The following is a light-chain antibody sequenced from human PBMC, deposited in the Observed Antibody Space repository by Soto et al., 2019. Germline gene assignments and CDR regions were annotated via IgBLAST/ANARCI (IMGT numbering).Light chain of an antibody. CDR2: EGS. CDR3: CSFARSSTSYV. J-gene: IGLJ1*01. Sequence: QSALTQPASVSGSPGQSITISCTGTSSDIGSSNLVSWYQQHPGKAPILIIYEGSRRPSGVSGRFSGSKSGNTASLTISGLQAEDEADYYCCSFARSSTSYVFGTGTKVTVL. V-gene: IGLV2-23*01. CDR1: SSDIGSSNL.